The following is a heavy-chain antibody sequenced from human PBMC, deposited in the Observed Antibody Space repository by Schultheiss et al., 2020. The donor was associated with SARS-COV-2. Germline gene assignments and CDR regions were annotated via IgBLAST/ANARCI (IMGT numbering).Heavy chain of an antibody. Sequence: SETLSLTCAVYGGSFSGYYWSWIRQHPGKGLEWIGYIYYSGSTNYNPSLKSRVTMSVDTSKNQFSLKLSSVTAADTAVYYCAGSTVTTYYWGQGTLVTVSS. CDR1: GGSFSGYY. CDR3: AGSTVTTYY. D-gene: IGHD4-17*01. J-gene: IGHJ4*02. V-gene: IGHV4-59*12. CDR2: IYYSGST.